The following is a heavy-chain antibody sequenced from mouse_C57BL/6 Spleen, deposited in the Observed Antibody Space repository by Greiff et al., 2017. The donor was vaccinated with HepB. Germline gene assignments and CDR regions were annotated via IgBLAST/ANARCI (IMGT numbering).Heavy chain of an antibody. CDR2: ISYDGSN. CDR3: ARAFERFDAMDY. CDR1: GYSITSGYY. V-gene: IGHV3-6*01. Sequence: VQLKESGPGLVKPSQSLSLTCSVTGYSITSGYYWNWIRQFPGNKLEWMGYISYDGSNNYNPSLKNRISITRDTSKNQFFLKLNSVTTEDTATYYCARAFERFDAMDYWGQGTSVTVSS. J-gene: IGHJ4*01.